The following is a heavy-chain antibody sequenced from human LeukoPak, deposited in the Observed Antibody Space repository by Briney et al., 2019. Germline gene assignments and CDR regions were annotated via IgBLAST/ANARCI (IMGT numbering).Heavy chain of an antibody. D-gene: IGHD3-9*01. CDR3: ARGGYYDILTGYYRHLDY. V-gene: IGHV1-2*02. CDR2: INPNSGGT. J-gene: IGHJ4*02. Sequence: ASVKVSCKASGYTFTGYYIYWVRQAPGQGLEWMGWINPNSGGTNYAQKFQGRVTMTRDTSISTAYTELSRLRSDDTAVYYCARGGYYDILTGYYRHLDYWGQGTLVTVSS. CDR1: GYTFTGYY.